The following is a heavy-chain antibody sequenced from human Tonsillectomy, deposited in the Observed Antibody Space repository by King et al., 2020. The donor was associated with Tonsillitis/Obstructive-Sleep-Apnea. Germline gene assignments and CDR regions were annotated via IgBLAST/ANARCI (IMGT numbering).Heavy chain of an antibody. CDR2: INPSSGVT. V-gene: IGHV1-46*01. Sequence: QLVQSGAEVKTPGASVRVSCKASGYTFTRYYIHGVRQSRGQGLEWMGIINPSSGVTTYAQKFQGRVTMTTDTSASTVYLELSSLRSEDTAVYHCARDDVVGRYIDSWGQGTLVTVSS. D-gene: IGHD1-14*01. CDR1: GYTFTRYY. CDR3: ARDDVVGRYIDS. J-gene: IGHJ4*02.